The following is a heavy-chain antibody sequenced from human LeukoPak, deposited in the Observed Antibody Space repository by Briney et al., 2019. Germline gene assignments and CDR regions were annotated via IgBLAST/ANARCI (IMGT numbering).Heavy chain of an antibody. Sequence: GGSLRLSCAACGFTFSTYSMNLVRQAPGKGLEWVSFITSGGRTKYYADSVKGRFTISRDNARNSLYLQMNGLRAEDTAVYYCARDPDVGLSPPDYWGQGTLVTVSS. CDR2: ITSGGRTK. J-gene: IGHJ4*02. CDR1: GFTFSTYS. CDR3: ARDPDVGLSPPDY. D-gene: IGHD2/OR15-2a*01. V-gene: IGHV3-48*01.